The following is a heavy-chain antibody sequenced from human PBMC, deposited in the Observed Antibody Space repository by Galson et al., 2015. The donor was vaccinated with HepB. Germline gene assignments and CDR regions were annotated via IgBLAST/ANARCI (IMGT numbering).Heavy chain of an antibody. J-gene: IGHJ4*02. D-gene: IGHD3-10*01. Sequence: PALVKPTQTLTLTCTFSGFSLSTSGVGVGWIRQPPGKALEWLALIYWDDDKRYSPSLKSRLTITKDTSKNQVVLTMTNMDPVDTATYYCARRLWFFDYWGQGTLVTVSS. V-gene: IGHV2-5*02. CDR2: IYWDDDK. CDR1: GFSLSTSGVG. CDR3: ARRLWFFDY.